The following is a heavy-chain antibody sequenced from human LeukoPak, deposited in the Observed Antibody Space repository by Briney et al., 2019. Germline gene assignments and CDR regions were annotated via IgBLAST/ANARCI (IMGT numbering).Heavy chain of an antibody. J-gene: IGHJ4*02. D-gene: IGHD5-12*01. Sequence: GRSLRLSCAASGFTFDDYAMHWVRQAPGKGLEWVSGISWNSGSIGYADSVKGRFTISRDNAKNSPYLQMNSLRAEDTALYYCAKDRGSGYDFSFDYWGQGTLVTVSS. CDR1: GFTFDDYA. V-gene: IGHV3-9*01. CDR2: ISWNSGSI. CDR3: AKDRGSGYDFSFDY.